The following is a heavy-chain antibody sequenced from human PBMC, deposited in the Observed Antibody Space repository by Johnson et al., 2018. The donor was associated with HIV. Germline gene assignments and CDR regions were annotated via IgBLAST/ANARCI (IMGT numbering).Heavy chain of an antibody. Sequence: QVQLVESGGGVVQPGTSLRLSCAASGFTFRDSVMHWVRQAPGEGLEWVAGTSVDGNSKYYPDSLKDRFTISRDNSDNTRYLQMDIMTAEDTAVYYCARGQHSSGWCDVFDIWGQGTVFTVSS. CDR1: GFTFRDSV. D-gene: IGHD6-19*01. CDR2: TSVDGNSK. V-gene: IGHV3-30-3*01. CDR3: ARGQHSSGWCDVFDI. J-gene: IGHJ3*02.